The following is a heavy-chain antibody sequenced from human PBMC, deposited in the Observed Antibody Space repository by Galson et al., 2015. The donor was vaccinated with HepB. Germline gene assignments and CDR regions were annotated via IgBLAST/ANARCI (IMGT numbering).Heavy chain of an antibody. CDR1: GGSISSYY. V-gene: IGHV4-59*01. J-gene: IGHJ5*02. Sequence: ETLSLTCTVSGGSISSYYWSWIRQPPGKGLEWIGYIYYSGSTNYNPSLKSRVTISVDPSKNQFSLKLSSVTAADTAVYYCARDVSYYDTYNWFDPWGQGTLVTVSS. D-gene: IGHD3-22*01. CDR3: ARDVSYYDTYNWFDP. CDR2: IYYSGST.